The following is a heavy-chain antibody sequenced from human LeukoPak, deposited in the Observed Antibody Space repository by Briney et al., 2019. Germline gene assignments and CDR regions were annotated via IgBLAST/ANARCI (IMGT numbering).Heavy chain of an antibody. V-gene: IGHV3-23*01. CDR3: ARRCYDSYTYRYFDL. J-gene: IGHJ2*01. Sequence: GGSLRLSCAASGFTFSSYAMSWVRQAPGKGLEWVSAISGNGGSTYYADPVKGRFTISRDNSKNTLYLQLSSLRAEDTAVYYCARRCYDSYTYRYFDLWGRGTLVTVSS. CDR2: ISGNGGST. CDR1: GFTFSSYA. D-gene: IGHD3-22*01.